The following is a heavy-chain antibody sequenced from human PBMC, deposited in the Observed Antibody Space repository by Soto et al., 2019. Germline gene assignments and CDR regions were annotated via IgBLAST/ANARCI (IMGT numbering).Heavy chain of an antibody. V-gene: IGHV4-30-4*01. CDR2: IYYSGST. CDR3: ARDNILGILYGGMDV. Sequence: SETLSLTCTVSGGSISSGDYYWSWIRQPPGKGLEWIGYIYYSGSTYYNPSLKSRVTISVDTSKNQFSLKLSSVTAADTAVYYCARDNILGILYGGMDVWGQGTPVTVSS. D-gene: IGHD3-3*01. J-gene: IGHJ6*02. CDR1: GGSISSGDYY.